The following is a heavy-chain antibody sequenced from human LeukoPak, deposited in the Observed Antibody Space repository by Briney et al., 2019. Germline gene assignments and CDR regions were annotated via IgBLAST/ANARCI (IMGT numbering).Heavy chain of an antibody. V-gene: IGHV3-30-3*01. D-gene: IGHD4-17*01. CDR1: GFTFSSYA. CDR2: ISYDGSNK. J-gene: IGHJ4*02. Sequence: GGSLRLSCAASGFTFSSYAMHWVRQAPGKGLEWVAVISYDGSNKYYADSVKGRFTISRDNSKNTLYLQMNSLRAEDTAVYYCARDKLDGDYYFDYWGQGTLVTVSS. CDR3: ARDKLDGDYYFDY.